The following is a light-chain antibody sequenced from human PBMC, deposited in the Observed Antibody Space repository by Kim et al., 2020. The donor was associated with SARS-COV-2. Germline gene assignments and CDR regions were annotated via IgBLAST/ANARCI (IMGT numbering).Light chain of an antibody. CDR3: SSYTSSSTYVV. CDR2: DVI. CDR1: SSDVGGYDY. V-gene: IGLV2-14*03. J-gene: IGLJ2*01. Sequence: QSALTQPAPLSGTPGQSITISCSGSSSDVGGYDYVSWYQQFPGEAPKVIIYDVIKRPSGVPDHFLGSKSGNTASLTISGLQAEDEADYYCSSYTSSSTYVVFGGGTQLTVL.